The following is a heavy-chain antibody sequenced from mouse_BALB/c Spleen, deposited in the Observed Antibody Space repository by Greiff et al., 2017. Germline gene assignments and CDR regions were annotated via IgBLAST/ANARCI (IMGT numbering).Heavy chain of an antibody. V-gene: IGHV1-69*02. D-gene: IGHD2-14*01. J-gene: IGHJ3*01. CDR1: GYTFTSYW. CDR2: IYPSDSYT. Sequence: QVQLQQPGAELVRPGASVKLSCKASGYTFTSYWINWVKQRPGQGLEWIGNIYPSDSYTNYNQKFKDKATLTVDKSSSTAYMQLSSPTSEDSAVYYCGRYDGPSWFAYWGQGTLVTVSA. CDR3: GRYDGPSWFAY.